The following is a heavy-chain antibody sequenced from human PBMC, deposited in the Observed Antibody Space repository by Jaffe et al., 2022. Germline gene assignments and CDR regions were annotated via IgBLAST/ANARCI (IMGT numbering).Heavy chain of an antibody. CDR3: ARCMEYYYGSGSYYKNAFDI. V-gene: IGHV4-59*01. CDR1: GGSISSYY. CDR2: IYYSGST. Sequence: QVQLQESGPGLVKPSETLSLTCTVSGGSISSYYWSWIRQPPGKGLEWIGYIYYSGSTNYNPSLKSRVTISVDTSKNQFSLKLSSVTAADTAVYYCARCMEYYYGSGSYYKNAFDIWGQGTMVTVSS. J-gene: IGHJ3*02. D-gene: IGHD3-10*01.